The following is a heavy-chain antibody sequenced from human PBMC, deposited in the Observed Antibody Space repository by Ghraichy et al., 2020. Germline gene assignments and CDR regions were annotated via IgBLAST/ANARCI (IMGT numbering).Heavy chain of an antibody. CDR1: DVSISSGDYY. J-gene: IGHJ6*02. V-gene: IGHV4-30-4*01. Sequence: SETLSLTCTVSDVSISSGDYYWSWIRQPPGKGLEWIGYIYYNGNTNYNPSLKSRITISVDTSKNQFSLNLTSVTAADTAVYYCDRGDCGGDCFRVGYYYYGVDVWGQGMTVTVSS. CDR3: DRGDCGGDCFRVGYYYYGVDV. D-gene: IGHD2-21*01. CDR2: IYYNGNT.